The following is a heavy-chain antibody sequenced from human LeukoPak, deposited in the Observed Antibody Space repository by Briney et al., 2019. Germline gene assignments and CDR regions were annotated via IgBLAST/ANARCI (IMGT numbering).Heavy chain of an antibody. Sequence: PSETLSLTCTVSGGSISSGDYYWSWIRQPPGKGLEWIGYIYYSGSTYYNPSLKSRVTISVDTSKNQFSLKLSSVTAADTAVYYCARGKRYDPGSYYYYYYGMDVWGQGTTVTVSS. CDR1: GGSISSGDYY. D-gene: IGHD1-26*01. CDR2: IYYSGST. J-gene: IGHJ6*02. V-gene: IGHV4-30-4*01. CDR3: ARGKRYDPGSYYYYYYGMDV.